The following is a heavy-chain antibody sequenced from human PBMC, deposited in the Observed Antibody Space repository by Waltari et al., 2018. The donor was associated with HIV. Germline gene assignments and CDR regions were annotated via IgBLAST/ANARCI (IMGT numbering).Heavy chain of an antibody. J-gene: IGHJ4*02. D-gene: IGHD4-17*01. CDR3: ARDKRDGDFWHFFDT. CDR2: IDASVGRT. V-gene: IGHV1-46*01. Sequence: QVQLVQSGPEVKKPGASVKVSCKASGFTFTSYCIHWVRPAPGQGLEWMGIIDASVGRTSYAQKFQGRVTMTRDTSTSTVYMELSGLRSEDTAVYYCARDKRDGDFWHFFDTWGQGALITVSS. CDR1: GFTFTSYC.